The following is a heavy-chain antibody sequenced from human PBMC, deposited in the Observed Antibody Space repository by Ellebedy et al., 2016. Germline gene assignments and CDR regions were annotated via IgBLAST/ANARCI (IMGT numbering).Heavy chain of an antibody. J-gene: IGHJ6*02. V-gene: IGHV4-34*01. CDR2: INHSGST. Sequence: SETLSLTCAVYGGSFSGYYWSWIRQPPGKGLEWIGEINHSGSTNYNPSLKSRVTISVDTSKNQFSLKLSSVTAADTAVYYCARGRGYCSSTSCSDYYYGMDVWGQGTTVTVSS. CDR1: GGSFSGYY. CDR3: ARGRGYCSSTSCSDYYYGMDV. D-gene: IGHD2-2*01.